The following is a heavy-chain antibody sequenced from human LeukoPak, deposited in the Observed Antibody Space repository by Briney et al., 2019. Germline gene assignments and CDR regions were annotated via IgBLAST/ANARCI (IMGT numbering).Heavy chain of an antibody. Sequence: ASVKVSCKASGYTFTGYYMHWVRQAPGQGLEWMGWINPNSGGTNYAQRFQGRVTMTRDTSISTAYMELSRLRSDDTAVYYCARVTYDDYDGSLNWFDPWGQGTLVTVSS. CDR3: ARVTYDDYDGSLNWFDP. V-gene: IGHV1-2*02. J-gene: IGHJ5*02. CDR2: INPNSGGT. CDR1: GYTFTGYY. D-gene: IGHD3-22*01.